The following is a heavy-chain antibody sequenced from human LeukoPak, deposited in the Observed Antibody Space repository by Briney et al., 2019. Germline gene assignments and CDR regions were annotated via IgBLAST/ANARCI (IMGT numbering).Heavy chain of an antibody. D-gene: IGHD6-13*01. CDR1: GFTFSSYS. Sequence: GGSLRLSCAASGFTFSSYSMNWVRQAPGKGLEWVSYISSSSSTIYYADSVKGRFTISRDNAKNSLYLQMNSLRAEDTAVYYCASQDSSSWYGRYYFDYWGQGTLVTVSS. V-gene: IGHV3-48*01. CDR2: ISSSSSTI. J-gene: IGHJ4*02. CDR3: ASQDSSSWYGRYYFDY.